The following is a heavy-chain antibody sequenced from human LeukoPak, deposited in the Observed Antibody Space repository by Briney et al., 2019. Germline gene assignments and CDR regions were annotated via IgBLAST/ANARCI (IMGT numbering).Heavy chain of an antibody. D-gene: IGHD3-10*01. CDR1: GFNFDTYA. J-gene: IGHJ4*02. V-gene: IGHV3-33*01. CDR2: IWHDGSHK. Sequence: GGSRRLSCAASGFNFDTYAMHWVRQAPGQGLEWVALIWHDGSHKFYSNSVRGQFTISRDNSKNTVYLQMNNLRPDDTAVYYCAREIFGLGSYPDFWGQGTLVTVSS. CDR3: AREIFGLGSYPDF.